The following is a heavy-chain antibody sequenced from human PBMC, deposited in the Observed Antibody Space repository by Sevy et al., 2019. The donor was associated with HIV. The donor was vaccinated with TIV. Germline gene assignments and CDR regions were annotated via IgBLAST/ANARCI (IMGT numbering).Heavy chain of an antibody. CDR2: FDPEDGET. J-gene: IGHJ4*02. CDR1: GYTLTELS. D-gene: IGHD3-10*01. Sequence: ASVKVSCKVSGYTLTELSMHWVRQAPGKGLEWMGGFDPEDGETIYSQKFQGRVTMTEDTSTDTAYMELSSLRSEDTAVYYCATEPPVVRGVTRDFDDWGQGTLVTVSS. V-gene: IGHV1-24*01. CDR3: ATEPPVVRGVTRDFDD.